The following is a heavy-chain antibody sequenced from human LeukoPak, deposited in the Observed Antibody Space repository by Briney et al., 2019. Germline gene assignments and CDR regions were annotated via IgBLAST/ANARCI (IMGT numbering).Heavy chain of an antibody. CDR3: ARNSRGYSYGSEEYYFDY. J-gene: IGHJ4*02. CDR1: GGTFSSYA. V-gene: IGHV1-69*05. CDR2: IIPIFGTA. D-gene: IGHD5-18*01. Sequence: PSVKVSCKASGGTFSSYAISWVRQAPGQGLEWMGGIIPIFGTANYAQKFQGRVTITTDESTSTAYMELSSLRSEGTAVYYCARNSRGYSYGSEEYYFDYWGQGTLVTVSS.